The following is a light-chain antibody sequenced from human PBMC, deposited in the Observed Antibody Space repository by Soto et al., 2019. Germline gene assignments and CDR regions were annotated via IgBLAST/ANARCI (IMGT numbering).Light chain of an antibody. CDR3: QQYNSYWT. Sequence: DIQMTQSPSTLSASVGDRVTITCRASQSISSWLAWYQQKPGKAPKLLIYDASSLESGVPSRFSGSGSGTELTLTISSLQPDDFATYYCQQYNSYWTFGQGTKVEIQ. CDR1: QSISSW. V-gene: IGKV1-5*01. J-gene: IGKJ1*01. CDR2: DAS.